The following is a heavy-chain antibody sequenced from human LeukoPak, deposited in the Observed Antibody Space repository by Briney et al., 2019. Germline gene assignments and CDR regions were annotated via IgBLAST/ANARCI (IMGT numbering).Heavy chain of an antibody. J-gene: IGHJ5*02. CDR2: ISYTGST. V-gene: IGHV4-59*01. CDR1: GGSISPYF. CDR3: ARDDYRGVTNFDP. D-gene: IGHD3-10*01. Sequence: SETLSLTCTVSGGSISPYFWSWIRQPPGKGLEWIGYISYTGSTNYNPSLKSRVTISVDTSKNQFSLQLTSVTAADTAVYYCARDDYRGVTNFDPWGQGTLVTASS.